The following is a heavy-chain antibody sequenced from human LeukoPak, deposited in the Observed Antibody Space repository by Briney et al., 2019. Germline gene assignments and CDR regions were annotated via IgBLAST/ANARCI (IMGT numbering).Heavy chain of an antibody. CDR3: ARGLDHMNDY. J-gene: IGHJ4*02. Sequence: GGSLRLSCAASGFTFSSYGMHWVRQAPGKGLEWVAFIRYDGSNKYYADSVKGRFTISRDNSKNTLYLQMNSLGAEDTAVYYCARGLDHMNDYWGQGTLVTVSS. V-gene: IGHV3-30*02. CDR2: IRYDGSNK. D-gene: IGHD1-14*01. CDR1: GFTFSSYG.